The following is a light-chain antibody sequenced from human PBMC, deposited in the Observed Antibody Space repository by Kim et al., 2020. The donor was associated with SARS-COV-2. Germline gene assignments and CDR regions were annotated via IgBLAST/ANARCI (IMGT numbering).Light chain of an antibody. CDR2: AAS. CDR3: QQANSFPLT. Sequence: IQLTQSPSSVSASVGDRVTITCRASQGINSWLAWYQQKPGKAPKLLIYAASSLPSGVPSRFSGSGSGTDFTLTIRGLQPEDFATYYCQQANSFPLTFGGGAKVDIK. CDR1: QGINSW. J-gene: IGKJ4*01. V-gene: IGKV1-12*01.